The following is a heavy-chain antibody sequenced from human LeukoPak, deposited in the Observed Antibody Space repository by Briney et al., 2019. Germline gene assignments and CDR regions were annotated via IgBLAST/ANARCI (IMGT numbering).Heavy chain of an antibody. Sequence: SETLSLTCTVSGGSISGYHWNWIRQSPGKGLEWIANIFYTGNADYNPSLKSRVTISLDTPKNQISLILTSVTAADTAVYYCARDNPNWFDPWGQGTLVTVSS. CDR3: ARDNPNWFDP. V-gene: IGHV4-59*12. CDR2: IFYTGNA. CDR1: GGSISGYH. J-gene: IGHJ5*02.